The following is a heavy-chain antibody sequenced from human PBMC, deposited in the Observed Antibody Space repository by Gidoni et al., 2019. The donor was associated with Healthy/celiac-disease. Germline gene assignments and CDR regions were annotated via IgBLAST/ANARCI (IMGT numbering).Heavy chain of an antibody. Sequence: QVQLVESGGGVVQPGRSLRLSCAASGFTFSSYAMHWVRQAPGKGVEWVAVISYDGSNKYYADSVKGRFTISRDNSKNTLYLQMNSLRAEDTAVYYCARLYSGRGFDYWGQGTLVTVSS. V-gene: IGHV3-30-3*01. J-gene: IGHJ4*02. CDR3: ARLYSGRGFDY. D-gene: IGHD3-10*02. CDR2: ISYDGSNK. CDR1: GFTFSSYA.